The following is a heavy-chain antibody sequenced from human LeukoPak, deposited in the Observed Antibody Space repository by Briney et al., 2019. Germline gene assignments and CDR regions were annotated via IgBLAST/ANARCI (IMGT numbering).Heavy chain of an antibody. V-gene: IGHV3-23*01. J-gene: IGHJ4*02. CDR1: GFTIRTYA. Sequence: GGSLRLSCAASGFTIRTYAMSWVRQIPGKGLEWVSAISGSDDGTYYADSVKGRFTISRDNFRNTLYLQMNTLRAEDTAVYFCAKSPVSSCRGSFCYPFDYWGQGNLVTVSS. CDR3: AKSPVSSCRGSFCYPFDY. CDR2: ISGSDDGT. D-gene: IGHD2-15*01.